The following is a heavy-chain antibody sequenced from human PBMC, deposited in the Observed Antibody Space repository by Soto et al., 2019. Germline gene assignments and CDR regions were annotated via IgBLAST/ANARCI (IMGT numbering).Heavy chain of an antibody. J-gene: IGHJ4*02. Sequence: SETLSLTCTVSGGSICSYYWGWIRQPPGKGLEWLGYIFYNGHTNYNPSLKSRVTISVDTSKNQFSLNLSSVTAADTAVYYCARCADSIGWYAQCYFKCWGQGTLVTVSS. V-gene: IGHV4-59*01. CDR3: ARCADSIGWYAQCYFKC. D-gene: IGHD6-19*01. CDR2: IFYNGHT. CDR1: GGSICSYY.